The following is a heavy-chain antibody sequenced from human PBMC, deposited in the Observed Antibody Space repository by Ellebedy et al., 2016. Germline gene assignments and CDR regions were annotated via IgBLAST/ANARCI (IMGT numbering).Heavy chain of an antibody. D-gene: IGHD6-25*01. Sequence: GESLKISXAAAGFIVSSNYMSWVRQAPGKGLEWVSVIYSGGNTYNADSVRGRFAIFRDNSKNTLYLQMNSLRAEDTAVYYCARVPDIPAMYYFDYWGQGTLVTVSS. CDR2: IYSGGNT. J-gene: IGHJ4*02. CDR1: GFIVSSNY. V-gene: IGHV3-53*01. CDR3: ARVPDIPAMYYFDY.